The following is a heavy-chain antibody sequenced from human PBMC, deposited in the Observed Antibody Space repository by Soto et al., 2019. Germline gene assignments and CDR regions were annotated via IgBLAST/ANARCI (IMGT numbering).Heavy chain of an antibody. CDR1: GFTFSDYG. V-gene: IGHV3-48*02. D-gene: IGHD1-26*01. Sequence: EVQLVESGGGLVQPGGSLRLSCAASGFTFSDYGVNWVRQAPGKGLEWISYISSGSDTIYYADSVKGRFTISRDNAKKSLFLQMTSLRDEDTAVYYCARVSTTREGDYWGQGTLVTVSS. CDR2: ISSGSDTI. J-gene: IGHJ4*02. CDR3: ARVSTTREGDY.